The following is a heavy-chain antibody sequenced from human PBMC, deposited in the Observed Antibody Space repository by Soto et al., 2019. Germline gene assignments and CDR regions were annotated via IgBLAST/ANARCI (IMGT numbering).Heavy chain of an antibody. Sequence: QVQLQESGPGLVKPSQTLSLTCTVSGGSISSGDYYWSWIRQPPGKGLEWIGYIYYSGSTYYNPSLKSRVTISVDTSKNQFSLKLSSVTAADTAVYYCARWGQSSRGGYSRAYNWFDPWGQGTLVTVSS. J-gene: IGHJ5*02. CDR1: GGSISSGDYY. V-gene: IGHV4-30-4*01. CDR2: IYYSGST. D-gene: IGHD1-26*01. CDR3: ARWGQSSRGGYSRAYNWFDP.